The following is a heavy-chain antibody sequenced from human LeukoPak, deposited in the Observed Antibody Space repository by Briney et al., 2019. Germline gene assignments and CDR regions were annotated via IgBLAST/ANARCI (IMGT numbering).Heavy chain of an antibody. CDR2: MNPNSGNT. D-gene: IGHD5-12*01. CDR3: ARGRRGYDSRGWTGWFDP. CDR1: GYTFTSYD. Sequence: ASVKVSCKASGYTFTSYDINWLRQATGQGLEWMGWMNPNSGNTGYAQKFQGRVTMTRNTSISTAYMELSSLRSEDTAVYYCARGRRGYDSRGWTGWFDPWGQGTLVTVSS. V-gene: IGHV1-8*01. J-gene: IGHJ5*02.